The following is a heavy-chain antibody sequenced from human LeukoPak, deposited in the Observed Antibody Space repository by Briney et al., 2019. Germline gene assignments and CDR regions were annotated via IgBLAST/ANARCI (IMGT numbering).Heavy chain of an antibody. CDR3: ASPRGYYDSSGYYYY. Sequence: ASVKVSCKASGYTFTSYGISWVRQAPGQGLEWMGWISAYNGNTNYAQKLQGRVTMTTDTSTSTAYMELRSLRSDDTAVYYCASPRGYYDSSGYYYYWGQGALVTVSS. V-gene: IGHV1-18*01. D-gene: IGHD3-22*01. CDR1: GYTFTSYG. CDR2: ISAYNGNT. J-gene: IGHJ4*02.